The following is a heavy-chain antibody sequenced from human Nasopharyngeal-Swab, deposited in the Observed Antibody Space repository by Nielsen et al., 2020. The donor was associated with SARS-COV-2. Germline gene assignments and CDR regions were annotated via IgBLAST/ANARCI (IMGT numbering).Heavy chain of an antibody. CDR2: ISYDGSNK. J-gene: IGHJ4*02. Sequence: GGSLRLSWAASGFTFSSYAMHWVRQAPGKGLEWVAVISYDGSNKYYADSVKGRFTISRDNSKNTLYLQMNSLRAEDTAVYYCARDGRIGSWRVYDSSGDFDYWGQGTLVTVSS. V-gene: IGHV3-30*04. CDR1: GFTFSSYA. D-gene: IGHD3-22*01. CDR3: ARDGRIGSWRVYDSSGDFDY.